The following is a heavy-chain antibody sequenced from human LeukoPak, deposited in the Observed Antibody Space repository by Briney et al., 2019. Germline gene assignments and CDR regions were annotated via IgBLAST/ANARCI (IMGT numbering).Heavy chain of an antibody. CDR2: IRPNSVAS. J-gene: IGHJ4*02. CDR1: GYTFTDYY. V-gene: IGHV1-2*02. D-gene: IGHD3-22*01. Sequence: GASVKVSCKASGYTFTDYYMHWVRQAPGQGLEWMGWIRPNSVASKYAQKFRGRVSMTRDTSINTAYMVLSRLRSDDTAIYYCARVSRFYYDSSGDFDYWGQGTLVTVSS. CDR3: ARVSRFYYDSSGDFDY.